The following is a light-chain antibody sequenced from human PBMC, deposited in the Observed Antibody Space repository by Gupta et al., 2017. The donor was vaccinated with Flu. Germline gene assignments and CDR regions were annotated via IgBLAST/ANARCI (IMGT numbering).Light chain of an antibody. V-gene: IGLV2-14*01. CDR2: DVN. Sequence: QSALTQPASVSGSPGQSITISCTGTSSDVGGYNSVSWYQHHPGKAPKLMIYDVNNWPSGVSDRFSGSKSGSTASLTISGRQAEDEAEYYCSSYTSSTTLVFGTGTKVNVL. CDR1: SSDVGGYNS. CDR3: SSYTSSTTLV. J-gene: IGLJ1*01.